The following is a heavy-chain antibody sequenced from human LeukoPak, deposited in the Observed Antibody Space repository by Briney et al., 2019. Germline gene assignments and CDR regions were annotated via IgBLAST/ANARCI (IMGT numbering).Heavy chain of an antibody. D-gene: IGHD6-19*01. CDR1: GYSFTSYW. Sequence: GESLKTSCKGPGYSFTSYWIGWVRQIPGEGLEWMGIIYSGGSDTRYSPSFQGQVTISADKSISTAYLQWSSLKASDTAMCYCARVLKQWLVNDAFDIWGQGTMVTVSS. V-gene: IGHV5-51*01. CDR3: ARVLKQWLVNDAFDI. CDR2: IYSGGSDT. J-gene: IGHJ3*02.